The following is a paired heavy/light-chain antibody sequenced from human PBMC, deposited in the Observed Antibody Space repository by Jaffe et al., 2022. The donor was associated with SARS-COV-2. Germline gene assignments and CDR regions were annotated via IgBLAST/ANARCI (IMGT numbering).Heavy chain of an antibody. CDR3: ARDGGAPQFDY. CDR2: IGPDGYGK. Sequence: EVQLVESGGGLVQPGESLRLSCTASGFTFSTFRMSWVRQAPGKGLEWVANIGPDGYGKHFMDSVEGRFTISRDNTKNSVYLQMNDLRDEDTAVYYCARDGGAPQFDYWGQGALVTVSS. J-gene: IGHJ4*02. V-gene: IGHV3-7*01. D-gene: IGHD3-16*01. CDR1: GFTFSTFR.
Light chain of an antibody. CDR3: QQRIDWPKT. Sequence: IVLTQSPVTLSLSPGERATLSCRASQSVGSQLAWYQQKPGQVPRLLIYDTFNRATGIPARFSGSGSGTDFTLTISSLEPEDFAVYYCQQRIDWPKTFGQGTKVEVK. CDR1: QSVGSQ. CDR2: DTF. J-gene: IGKJ1*01. V-gene: IGKV3-11*01.